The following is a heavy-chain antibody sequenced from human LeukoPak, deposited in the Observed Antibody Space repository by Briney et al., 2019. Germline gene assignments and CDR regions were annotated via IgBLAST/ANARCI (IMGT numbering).Heavy chain of an antibody. CDR2: ISGDGNAK. Sequence: GGSLRLSCAASGFSFSSYSIYWVRQAPGKGLEWVSYISGDGNAKHYTDSVKGRFTISRDNAKNALYLQMNSLRAEDTAVYFCARDYVYAFDYWGQGTLVTVSS. V-gene: IGHV3-48*01. J-gene: IGHJ4*02. CDR1: GFSFSSYS. D-gene: IGHD2/OR15-2a*01. CDR3: ARDYVYAFDY.